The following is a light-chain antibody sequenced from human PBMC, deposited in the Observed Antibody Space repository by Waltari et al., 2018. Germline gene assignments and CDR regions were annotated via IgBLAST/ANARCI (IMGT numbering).Light chain of an antibody. Sequence: DIVMTQSPDSLAVSLGERATINCKSSQSVLYSSNNKNYLAWYQQKPGQPPKLLIYCASNRATGVPDRISGSGSGTDFTLTISSLQAEDVAVYYCQQYYSTPWTFGQGTKVEIK. CDR1: QSVLYSSNNKNY. J-gene: IGKJ1*01. V-gene: IGKV4-1*01. CDR3: QQYYSTPWT. CDR2: CAS.